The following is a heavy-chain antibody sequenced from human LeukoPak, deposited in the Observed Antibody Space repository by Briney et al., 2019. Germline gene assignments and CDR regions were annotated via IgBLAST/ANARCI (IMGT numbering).Heavy chain of an antibody. CDR2: ISAYNGNT. CDR1: GYTFTSYG. J-gene: IGHJ4*02. CDR3: ARSTFPYDSSGYYLDY. V-gene: IGHV1-18*01. Sequence: ASVKVSCKASGYTFTSYGISWGRQAPGQGLEWMGWISAYNGNTNYAQKLQGRVTMTTDTSTSTAYMELRSLRSDDTAVYYCARSTFPYDSSGYYLDYWGQGTLVTVSS. D-gene: IGHD3-22*01.